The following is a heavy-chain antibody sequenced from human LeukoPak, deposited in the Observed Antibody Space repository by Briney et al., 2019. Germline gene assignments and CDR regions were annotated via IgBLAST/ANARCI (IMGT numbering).Heavy chain of an antibody. CDR1: GFTFDDYA. J-gene: IGHJ4*02. CDR3: ARVADYPYDILDY. CDR2: ISWNSGSI. Sequence: NPGGSLRLSCAASGFTFDDYAMHWVRQAPGKGLEWVSGISWNSGSIGYADSVKGRFTISRDNAKNSLYLQMNSLRAEDTAVYYCARVADYPYDILDYWGQGTLVTVSS. V-gene: IGHV3-9*01. D-gene: IGHD3-9*01.